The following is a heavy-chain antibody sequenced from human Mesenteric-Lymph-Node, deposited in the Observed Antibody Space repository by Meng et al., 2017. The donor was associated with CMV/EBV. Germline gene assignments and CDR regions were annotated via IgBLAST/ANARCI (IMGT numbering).Heavy chain of an antibody. CDR2: AFYSKSA. D-gene: IGHD2-21*02. J-gene: IGHJ4*02. CDR1: GCAIMRNNYC. Sequence: VSGCAIMRNNYCWSWIRQPAGRGLEWIGSAFYSKSACYTPPLQSRVTISVDTSKNQFFLQLTSVTAADTATYYCARLPDGDDSTPDSWGQGALVTVSS. CDR3: ARLPDGDDSTPDS. V-gene: IGHV4-39*01.